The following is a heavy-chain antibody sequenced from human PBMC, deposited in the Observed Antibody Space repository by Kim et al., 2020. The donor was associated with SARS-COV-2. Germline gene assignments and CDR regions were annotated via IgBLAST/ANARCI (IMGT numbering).Heavy chain of an antibody. CDR1: GFTFSSYA. D-gene: IGHD4-4*01. J-gene: IGHJ6*02. Sequence: GGSLRLSCAASGFTFSSYAMHWVRQAPGKGLEWVAVISYDGSNKYYADSVKGRFTISRDNSKNTLYLQMNSLRAEDTAVYYCARDGPTVTTVLQVDYYYGMDVWGQGTTVTVSS. V-gene: IGHV3-30*04. CDR3: ARDGPTVTTVLQVDYYYGMDV. CDR2: ISYDGSNK.